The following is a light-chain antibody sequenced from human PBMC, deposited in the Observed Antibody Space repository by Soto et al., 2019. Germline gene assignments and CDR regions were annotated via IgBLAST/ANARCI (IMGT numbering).Light chain of an antibody. CDR3: SSYPRSNTRV. Sequence: QSALTQPASVSGSPGQSITISCTGTSSDVGGYNCVSWYQQHAGKAPKLMIYEVSDRPSGVSNRFSGSKSGNTASLTICYIQAEYETEYYSSSYPRSNTRVFGGGTKLTVL. CDR1: SSDVGGYNC. CDR2: EVS. J-gene: IGLJ3*02. V-gene: IGLV2-14*03.